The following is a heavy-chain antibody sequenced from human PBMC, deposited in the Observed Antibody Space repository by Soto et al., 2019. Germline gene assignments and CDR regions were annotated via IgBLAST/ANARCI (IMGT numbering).Heavy chain of an antibody. CDR2: IYYSGST. CDR1: GGSIGSYY. V-gene: IGHV4-59*08. CDR3: ARRYGYSFDY. J-gene: IGHJ4*02. Sequence: SETLSLTCTVSGGSIGSYYWSWIRQPPGKGLEWIGYIYYSGSTNYNPSLKSRVTISVDTSKNQFSLKLSSVTAADTAVYYCARRYGYSFDYWGQGALVTVSS. D-gene: IGHD1-1*01.